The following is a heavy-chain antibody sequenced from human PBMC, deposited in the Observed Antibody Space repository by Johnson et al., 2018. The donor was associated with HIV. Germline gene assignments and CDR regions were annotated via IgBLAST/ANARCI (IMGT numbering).Heavy chain of an antibody. V-gene: IGHV3-30-3*01. CDR3: QNGGAYSYGWGDDAFDI. D-gene: IGHD5-18*01. CDR2: ISYDASNK. CDR1: EFTFGSFT. J-gene: IGHJ3*02. Sequence: VQLVESGGGVVQPGRSLTLSCAASEFTFGSFTMHWVRQAPGKGLEWVAVISYDASNKYYADSLKGRFTISRDDSKNTLYLQMNSLKTEDTAVYYCQNGGAYSYGWGDDAFDIWGQGTMVTVSS.